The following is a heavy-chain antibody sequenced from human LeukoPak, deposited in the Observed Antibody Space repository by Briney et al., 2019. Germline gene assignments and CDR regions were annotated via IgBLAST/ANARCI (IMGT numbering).Heavy chain of an antibody. Sequence: GESLKISCKGSGYSFTSYWIGWVRQMPGEGLEWMGIIYPADSHPRCSPSFQGQVTISADKSISTAYLQWSSLKASDTAMYYCARGYYYFDYWGQGTLVTVSS. CDR2: IYPADSHP. J-gene: IGHJ4*02. D-gene: IGHD3-22*01. CDR1: GYSFTSYW. CDR3: ARGYYYFDY. V-gene: IGHV5-51*01.